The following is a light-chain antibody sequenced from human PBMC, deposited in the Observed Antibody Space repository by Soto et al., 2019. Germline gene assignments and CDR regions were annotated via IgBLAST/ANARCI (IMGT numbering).Light chain of an antibody. J-gene: IGLJ2*01. CDR1: SSNIGTGSD. CDR3: QSYDINLSVV. CDR2: GNS. V-gene: IGLV1-40*01. Sequence: QSVLTKPPSVSGAPGQRVTISCTGSSSNIGTGSDVHWYQQLPGTAPKLLIYGNSNRPSGVPDRFSGSKSGTSASLAITGLQAEDEADYSCQSYDINLSVVFVGGTKLTVL.